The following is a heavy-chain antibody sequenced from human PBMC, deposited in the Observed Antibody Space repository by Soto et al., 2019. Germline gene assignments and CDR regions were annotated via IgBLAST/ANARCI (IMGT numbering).Heavy chain of an antibody. CDR1: GGTFSSYA. V-gene: IGHV1-69*13. CDR2: IIPIFGTA. J-gene: IGHJ6*02. CDR3: ARSEDDSSGYYYGVSYYYGMDV. Sequence: SVKVSCKASGGTFSSYAISWVRQAPGQGLEWMGGIIPIFGTANYAQKFQGRVTITADESTSTAYMELSSLRSEDTAVYYCARSEDDSSGYYYGVSYYYGMDVWGQGTTVTVSS. D-gene: IGHD3-22*01.